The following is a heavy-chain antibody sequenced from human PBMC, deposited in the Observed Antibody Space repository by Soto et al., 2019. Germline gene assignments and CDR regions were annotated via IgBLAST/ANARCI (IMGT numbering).Heavy chain of an antibody. CDR3: ARDPGFGDGMYV. Sequence: QVQLVQSGAEVKKPGASVKVSCKASGYTFTSYAMHWVRQAPGQRLEWMGWINAGNGNTKYSQKFQGRVTITRDTSASTAYMELSSMRSDDTAVYYCARDPGFGDGMYVWGKGTTVTVSS. D-gene: IGHD3-10*01. J-gene: IGHJ6*04. CDR1: GYTFTSYA. CDR2: INAGNGNT. V-gene: IGHV1-3*01.